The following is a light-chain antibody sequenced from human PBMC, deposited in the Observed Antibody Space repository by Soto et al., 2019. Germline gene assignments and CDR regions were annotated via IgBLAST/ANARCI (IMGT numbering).Light chain of an antibody. CDR3: LQVFNFPRA. CDR2: AAS. V-gene: IGKV1-6*02. J-gene: IGKJ1*01. CDR1: QDIGND. Sequence: AIQMTQSPSSLAGSVGDRLTITCRASQDIGNDLGWYQQKPGKAPKLLIYAASSLQSGVSSRFSGSGSGTEFTLTISSLQPEDFATYYCLQVFNFPRAFGQGTQVDI.